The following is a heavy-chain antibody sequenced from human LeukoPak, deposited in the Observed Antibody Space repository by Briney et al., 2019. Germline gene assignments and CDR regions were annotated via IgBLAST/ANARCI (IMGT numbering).Heavy chain of an antibody. D-gene: IGHD2-2*01. Sequence: PGGSLRLSCAASGFTFSSYEMNWVRQAPGRGLGWVSYISSSGSTIYYADSVKGRFTISRDNAKNSLYPKMNSLRAEDTAVYYCARDAPGYCSSTSCYAPFDSWGPGTLVTASS. CDR1: GFTFSSYE. J-gene: IGHJ4*01. V-gene: IGHV3-48*03. CDR3: ARDAPGYCSSTSCYAPFDS. CDR2: ISSSGSTI.